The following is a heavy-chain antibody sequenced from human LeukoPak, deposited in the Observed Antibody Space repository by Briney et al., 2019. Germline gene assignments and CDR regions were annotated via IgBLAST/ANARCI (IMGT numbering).Heavy chain of an antibody. Sequence: ASVKVSCKASGYTFTSYGISWVRQAPGQGLEWMGWIGAYNGNTNYAQKLQGRVTMTTDTSTSTAYMELRSLRSDDTAVYYCARKPRGYYYYYMDVWGKGTTVTVSS. CDR3: ARKPRGYYYYYMDV. CDR2: IGAYNGNT. V-gene: IGHV1-18*01. J-gene: IGHJ6*03. CDR1: GYTFTSYG.